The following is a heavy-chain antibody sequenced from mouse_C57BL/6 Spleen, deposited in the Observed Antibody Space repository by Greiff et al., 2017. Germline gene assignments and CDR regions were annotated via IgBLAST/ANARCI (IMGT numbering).Heavy chain of an antibody. CDR2: IDPSDSET. CDR3: ARSHSNYAWFAY. V-gene: IGHV1-52*01. Sequence: QVQLQQPGAELVRPGSSVKLSCKASGYTFTSYWMHWVKQRPIQGLEWIGNIDPSDSETHYNQQFKDKATLTVDKSSSTAYMQLSSLTSEDSAVYYCARSHSNYAWFAYWGQGTLVTVSA. CDR1: GYTFTSYW. D-gene: IGHD2-5*01. J-gene: IGHJ3*01.